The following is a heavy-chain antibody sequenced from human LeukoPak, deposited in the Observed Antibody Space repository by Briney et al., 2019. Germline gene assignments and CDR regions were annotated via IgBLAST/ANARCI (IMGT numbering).Heavy chain of an antibody. CDR2: IYYSGST. CDR3: ARSDIVVVPAAIGMGV. CDR1: GGSISSGDYY. V-gene: IGHV4-30-4*01. J-gene: IGHJ6*02. D-gene: IGHD2-2*02. Sequence: SETLSLTCTVSGGSISSGDYYWSWIRQPPGKGLEWIGYIYYSGSTYYNPSLKSRVTISVDTSKNQFSLKLSSVTAADTAVYYCARSDIVVVPAAIGMGVWGQGTTVTVSS.